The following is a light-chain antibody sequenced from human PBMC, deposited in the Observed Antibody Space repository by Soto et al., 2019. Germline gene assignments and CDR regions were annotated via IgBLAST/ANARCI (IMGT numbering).Light chain of an antibody. J-gene: IGLJ2*01. Sequence: QSVLTQPPSASATPGQGVTISCSGSTSNIETYNVYWYQQLPGAAPNLLIYSNNQRPSGVPDRCSGSKSGTSASLAISGLRSEDEADYYCAVWDSRLSGPVFGGGTKLTVL. CDR2: SNN. V-gene: IGLV1-47*02. CDR3: AVWDSRLSGPV. CDR1: TSNIETYN.